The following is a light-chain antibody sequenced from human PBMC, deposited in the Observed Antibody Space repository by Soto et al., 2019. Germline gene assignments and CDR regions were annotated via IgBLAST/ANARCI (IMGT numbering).Light chain of an antibody. CDR2: AAS. Sequence: IQLTQSPSSLSASVGDRVTITCRASQGISSYLAWYQQKPGKAPKLLIYAASTLQSGVPSRLSGSGSGTDFTLTISSLQPEDFATYYCQQLNSYPTFGQGTRLEIK. CDR3: QQLNSYPT. CDR1: QGISSY. J-gene: IGKJ5*01. V-gene: IGKV1-9*01.